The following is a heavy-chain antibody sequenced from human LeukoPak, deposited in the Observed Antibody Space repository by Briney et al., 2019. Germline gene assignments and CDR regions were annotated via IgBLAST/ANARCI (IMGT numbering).Heavy chain of an antibody. CDR3: PIPVVAATFDAFDI. D-gene: IGHD2-15*01. CDR1: GFTFSNYA. Sequence: PGGSLRLSCAASGFTFSNYAMSWVRQTPGKGLEWVSAISGSGGSTYYADSVKGRFTISRDNSKNTLYLQMNSLRAEDTAVYYCPIPVVAATFDAFDIWGQGTMVTVSS. J-gene: IGHJ3*02. CDR2: ISGSGGST. V-gene: IGHV3-23*01.